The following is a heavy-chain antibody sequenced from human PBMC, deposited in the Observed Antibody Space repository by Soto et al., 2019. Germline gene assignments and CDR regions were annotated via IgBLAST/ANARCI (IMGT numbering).Heavy chain of an antibody. D-gene: IGHD2-15*01. Sequence: ASVKVSCKASGYTFTSYYRHWGRQAPRQGLEWMGIINPSGGSTSYAQKFQGRVTMTRDTSTSTVYMELSSLRSEDTAVYYCAREFNYCSGGSCYSGWFDPWGQGTLVTVSS. CDR3: AREFNYCSGGSCYSGWFDP. V-gene: IGHV1-46*03. J-gene: IGHJ5*02. CDR1: GYTFTSYY. CDR2: INPSGGST.